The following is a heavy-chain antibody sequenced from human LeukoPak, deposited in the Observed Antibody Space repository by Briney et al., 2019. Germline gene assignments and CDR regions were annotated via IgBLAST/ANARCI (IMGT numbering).Heavy chain of an antibody. D-gene: IGHD1-26*01. CDR3: TRESGPYCPFGY. CDR1: GGSITSTNW. J-gene: IGHJ4*02. CDR2: ISLTGRT. V-gene: IGHV4-4*02. Sequence: SGTLSLTCGVSGGSITSTNWWSWVRQPPGQGLEWIGEISLTGRTNYHPSLIGRVIMSLDESRNQLSLTLTSVTAADTAMYYCTRESGPYCPFGYWGQGTLVVVPS.